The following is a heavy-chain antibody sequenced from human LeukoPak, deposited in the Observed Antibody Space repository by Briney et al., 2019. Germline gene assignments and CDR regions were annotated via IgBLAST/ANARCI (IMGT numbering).Heavy chain of an antibody. Sequence: GESLKISCKGSGYSFTSYWIGWVRQMPGKGLEWMGIIYPSDSDTRYSPSFQGQVTISADKSISTAYLQWSSLKASDTAMYYCARSAYCSSTSCYSYYYGMDVWGQGTTVTVSS. J-gene: IGHJ6*02. D-gene: IGHD2-2*01. CDR2: IYPSDSDT. V-gene: IGHV5-51*01. CDR3: ARSAYCSSTSCYSYYYGMDV. CDR1: GYSFTSYW.